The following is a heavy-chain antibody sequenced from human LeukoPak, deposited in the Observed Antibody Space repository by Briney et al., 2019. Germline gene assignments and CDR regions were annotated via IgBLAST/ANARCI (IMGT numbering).Heavy chain of an antibody. D-gene: IGHD3-22*01. CDR1: GGSISSGSYY. CDR3: ASTSLDTYYYDSSGPGKRARGAFDI. J-gene: IGHJ3*02. CDR2: IYTSGST. Sequence: PSQTLSLTFTVSGGSISSGSYYWSWIRQPAGKGLEWIGRIYTSGSTNYNPSLKSRVTISVDTSKNQFSLKLSSVTAADTAVYYCASTSLDTYYYDSSGPGKRARGAFDIWGQGTMVTVSS. V-gene: IGHV4-61*02.